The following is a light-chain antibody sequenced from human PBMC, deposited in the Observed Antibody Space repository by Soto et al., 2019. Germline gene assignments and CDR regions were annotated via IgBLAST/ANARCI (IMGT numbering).Light chain of an antibody. CDR1: NRNVGVYNY. Sequence: QSALTQPASVSGSLGQSITISCTGTNRNVGVYNYVSWYQQYPGTAPKVMIYEVTNRPSGVSNRFSGSKSGNTASLTISGLQAEDEADYYCSSYTTSNTWVFGGGTKLTVL. J-gene: IGLJ3*02. V-gene: IGLV2-14*01. CDR2: EVT. CDR3: SSYTTSNTWV.